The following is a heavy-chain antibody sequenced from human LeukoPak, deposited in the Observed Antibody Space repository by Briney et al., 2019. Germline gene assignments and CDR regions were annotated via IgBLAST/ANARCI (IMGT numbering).Heavy chain of an antibody. CDR2: IYYSGSP. CDR1: GGSISSYY. CDR3: ARRHVEYTSSSDPYYFDY. D-gene: IGHD6-6*01. Sequence: SETLSLTCTVSGGSISSYYWSWIRQPPGKGLEWIGYIYYSGSPNYNPSLKSRVTISVDTSKNQFSLRLTSVTPADTAVYYCARRHVEYTSSSDPYYFDYWGQGTLVTVSS. J-gene: IGHJ4*02. V-gene: IGHV4-59*01.